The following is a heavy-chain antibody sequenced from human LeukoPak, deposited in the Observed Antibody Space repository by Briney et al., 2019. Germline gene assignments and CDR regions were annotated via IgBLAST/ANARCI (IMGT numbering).Heavy chain of an antibody. D-gene: IGHD3-22*01. CDR2: IYSGGST. J-gene: IGHJ4*02. CDR1: GFTFSNNY. Sequence: GGSLRLSCAASGFTFSNNYMSWVRQAPGKGLEWVSVIYSGGSTYYADSVKGRFTISRDNSKNTLYLQMNSLRADDTAVYYCARGGITMIXPLLWXQGTLVTVSS. CDR3: ARGGITMIXPLL. V-gene: IGHV3-53*01.